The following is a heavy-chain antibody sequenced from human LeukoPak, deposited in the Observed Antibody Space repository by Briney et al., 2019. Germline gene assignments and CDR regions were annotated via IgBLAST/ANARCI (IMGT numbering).Heavy chain of an antibody. D-gene: IGHD3-10*01. CDR3: AREAGELLWFGDTFQMDV. V-gene: IGHV1-69*06. CDR1: GGTFSSYA. Sequence: ASVKVSCKASGGTFSSYAISWVRQAPGQGLEWMGGIIPIFGTANYAQKFQGRVTITADKSTSTAYMELRSLRSEDTAVYYCAREAGELLWFGDTFQMDVWGKGTTVTISS. CDR2: IIPIFGTA. J-gene: IGHJ6*04.